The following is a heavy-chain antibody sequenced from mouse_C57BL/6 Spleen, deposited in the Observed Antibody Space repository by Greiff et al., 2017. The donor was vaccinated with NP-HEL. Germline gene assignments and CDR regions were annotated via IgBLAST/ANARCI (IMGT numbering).Heavy chain of an antibody. CDR3: LLDLYGNPGAY. D-gene: IGHD2-1*01. CDR2: IRSKSNNYAT. CDR1: GFSFNTYA. Sequence: EVMLVESGGGLVQPKGSLKLSCAASGFSFNTYAMNWVRQAPGKGLEWVARIRSKSNNYATYYADSVKDRFTISRDDSESMLYLQMNNLKTEDTAMYYCLLDLYGNPGAYWGQGTLVTVSA. J-gene: IGHJ3*01. V-gene: IGHV10-1*01.